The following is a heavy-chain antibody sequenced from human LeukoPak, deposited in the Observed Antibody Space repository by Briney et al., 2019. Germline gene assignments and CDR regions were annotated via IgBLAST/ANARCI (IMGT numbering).Heavy chain of an antibody. CDR2: ISSSSSYI. Sequence: GGTLRLSCAASGFTFSSYSMNWVRQAPGKGLEWVSSISSSSSYIYYADSVKGRFTISRENAKNSLYLQMNSLRAEDTAVYYCAREVIVVVVAEDYFDYWGQGTLVTVSS. D-gene: IGHD2-15*01. J-gene: IGHJ4*02. CDR1: GFTFSSYS. V-gene: IGHV3-21*01. CDR3: AREVIVVVVAEDYFDY.